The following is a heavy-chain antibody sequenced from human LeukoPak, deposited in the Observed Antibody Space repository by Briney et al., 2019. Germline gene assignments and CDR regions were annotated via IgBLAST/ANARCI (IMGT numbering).Heavy chain of an antibody. CDR2: INPNSGGT. CDR1: GYTFTGYY. D-gene: IGHD3-22*01. J-gene: IGHJ4*02. V-gene: IGHV1-2*02. Sequence: ASVKVSCKASGYTFTGYYMHWVRQAPGQGLEWMGWINPNSGGTNYAQKFQGRVTMTRDTSISTAYMELSRLRSDDTAVYYCARDSRRRPYYYDSSGYYSYWGQGTLVTVSS. CDR3: ARDSRRRPYYYDSSGYYSY.